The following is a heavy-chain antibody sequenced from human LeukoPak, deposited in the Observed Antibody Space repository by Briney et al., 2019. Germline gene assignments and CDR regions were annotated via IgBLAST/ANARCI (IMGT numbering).Heavy chain of an antibody. CDR1: GYTLTELS. V-gene: IGHV1-24*01. CDR3: ATDPFANYYDSSGSDY. Sequence: ASVKVSCKVSGYTLTELSMHWVRQAPGKGLEWMGGFDPEDGETIYAQKFQGRVTMTEDTSTDTAYMELSSLRSEDTAVYYCATDPFANYYDSSGSDYWGQGTLVTVSS. J-gene: IGHJ4*02. CDR2: FDPEDGET. D-gene: IGHD3-22*01.